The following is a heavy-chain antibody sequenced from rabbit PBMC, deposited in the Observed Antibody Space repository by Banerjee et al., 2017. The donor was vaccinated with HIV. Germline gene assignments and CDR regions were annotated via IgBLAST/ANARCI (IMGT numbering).Heavy chain of an antibody. V-gene: IGHV1S40*01. CDR1: GFSFSNNYY. D-gene: IGHD7-1*01. J-gene: IGHJ4*01. Sequence: QSLEESGGDLVKPEGSLTLTCTASGFSFSNNYYMCWVRQAPGKGLEWIGCIYGGGSGSTYYASWAKGRFTISKTSSTTVTLQMTSLTGADTATYFCARYPGNAAGYAGYGSNLWGPGTLVTVS. CDR2: IYGGGSGST. CDR3: ARYPGNAAGYAGYGSNL.